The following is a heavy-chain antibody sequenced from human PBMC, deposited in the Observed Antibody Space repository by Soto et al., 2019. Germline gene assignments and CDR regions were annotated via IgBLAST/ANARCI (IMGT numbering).Heavy chain of an antibody. V-gene: IGHV1-69*01. J-gene: IGHJ4*02. CDR1: GGTFSSYA. CDR2: IIPIFGTA. Sequence: QVQLVQSGAEVKKPGSSVKVSCKASGGTFSSYAISWVRQAPGQGLEWMGGIIPIFGTANYAQKFQGRVTITADESTITAYMELSSLRSEVTAVYYCARDGSVVVPARLSYYFDYWGQGTLVTVSS. D-gene: IGHD2-2*01. CDR3: ARDGSVVVPARLSYYFDY.